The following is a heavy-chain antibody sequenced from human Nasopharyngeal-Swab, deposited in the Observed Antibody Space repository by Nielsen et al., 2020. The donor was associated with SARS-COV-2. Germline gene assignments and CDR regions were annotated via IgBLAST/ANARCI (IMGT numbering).Heavy chain of an antibody. CDR1: GFTFSSYS. D-gene: IGHD3-3*01. Sequence: GESLKISCAASGFTFSSYSMNWVRQAPGKGLEWVSYISSSSSTIYYAGSVKGRFTISRDNAKNSLYLQMNSLRAEDTAVYFCARGRPLGGYYFGYFDYWGQGTLVTVSS. CDR3: ARGRPLGGYYFGYFDY. V-gene: IGHV3-48*04. CDR2: ISSSSSTI. J-gene: IGHJ4*02.